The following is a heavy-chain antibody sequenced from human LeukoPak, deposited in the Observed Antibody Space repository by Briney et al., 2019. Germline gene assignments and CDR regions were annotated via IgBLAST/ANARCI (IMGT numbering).Heavy chain of an antibody. CDR3: ARDSLDGYRN. CDR1: GFTFSSYS. Sequence: GGSLRLSCAASGFTFSSYSMNWVRQAPGKGLEWVSSISSSSYIYYADSVRGRFTISRDNAKNSLYLQMNSLRAEDTAVYYCARDSLDGYRNWGQGTLVTVSS. V-gene: IGHV3-21*01. CDR2: ISSSSYI. D-gene: IGHD5-24*01. J-gene: IGHJ4*02.